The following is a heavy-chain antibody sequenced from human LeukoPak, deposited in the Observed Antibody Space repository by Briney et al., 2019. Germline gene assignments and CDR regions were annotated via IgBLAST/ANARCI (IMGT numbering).Heavy chain of an antibody. Sequence: SETLSLTCAVSGGSISSYYWSWIRQPPGKGLEWIGYIYYSGSTNYNPSLKSRVTISVDTSQNQFSLKLSSVTAADTAVYCCARVENDYGDYGAFDIWGQGTMVTVSS. J-gene: IGHJ3*02. CDR1: GGSISSYY. CDR2: IYYSGST. CDR3: ARVENDYGDYGAFDI. D-gene: IGHD4-17*01. V-gene: IGHV4-59*01.